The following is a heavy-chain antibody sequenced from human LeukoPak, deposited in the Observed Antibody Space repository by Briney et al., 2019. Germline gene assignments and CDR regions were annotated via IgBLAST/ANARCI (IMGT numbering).Heavy chain of an antibody. D-gene: IGHD1-26*01. Sequence: GGSLRLSCTASGFTFGDYAMSWFRQAPGKGLEWVGFIRSKAYGGTTEYAASVKGRFTISRDDSKSIAYLQMNSLKTEDTAVYYCTRDVGGSYETLFDYWGQGTLVTVSS. CDR2: IRSKAYGGTT. V-gene: IGHV3-49*03. CDR1: GFTFGDYA. CDR3: TRDVGGSYETLFDY. J-gene: IGHJ4*02.